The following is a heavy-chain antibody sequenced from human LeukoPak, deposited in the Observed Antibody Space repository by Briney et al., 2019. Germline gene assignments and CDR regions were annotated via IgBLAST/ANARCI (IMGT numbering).Heavy chain of an antibody. CDR1: GVTFSSYA. D-gene: IGHD1-14*01. CDR2: ISYDGSNK. J-gene: IGHJ3*02. CDR3: VKVLRKNSQPDAFDI. Sequence: GGSLRLSCAASGVTFSSYAMHWVRQPPGKGLEWVAVISYDGSNKYYADSVNDRFTISREHSNTKPYLQMNSLRTEDTAVYSCVKVLRKNSQPDAFDIWGQGPMVTVSS. V-gene: IGHV3-30*04.